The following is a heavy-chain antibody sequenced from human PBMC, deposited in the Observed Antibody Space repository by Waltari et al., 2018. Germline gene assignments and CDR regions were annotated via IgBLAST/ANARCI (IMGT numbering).Heavy chain of an antibody. CDR2: IIPILGIA. CDR3: ARVGLAARPLDYYYYMDV. D-gene: IGHD6-6*01. CDR1: GGTFSSYA. Sequence: QVQLVQSGAEVKKPGSSVKVSCKASGGTFSSYAISRVRQAPGQGLEWMGGIIPILGIANYAQKFQGRVTITADESTSTAYMELSSLRSEDTAVYYCARVGLAARPLDYYYYMDVWGKGTTVTVSS. J-gene: IGHJ6*03. V-gene: IGHV1-69*04.